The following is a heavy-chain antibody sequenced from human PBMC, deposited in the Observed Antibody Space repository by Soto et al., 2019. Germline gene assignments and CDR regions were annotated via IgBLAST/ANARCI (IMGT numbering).Heavy chain of an antibody. D-gene: IGHD2-2*02. CDR2: ISWDGGST. Sequence: EVQLVESGGVVVQPGGSLRLSCAASGFTFDDYAMHWVRQAPGKGLEWVSLISWDGGSTYYADSVKGRFTISRDNSKNSLYLQMNSLRAEDTALYYCAKDKGGCSSTSCYTRENYYYRMDVWGQGTTVTVSS. V-gene: IGHV3-43D*04. CDR3: AKDKGGCSSTSCYTRENYYYRMDV. J-gene: IGHJ6*02. CDR1: GFTFDDYA.